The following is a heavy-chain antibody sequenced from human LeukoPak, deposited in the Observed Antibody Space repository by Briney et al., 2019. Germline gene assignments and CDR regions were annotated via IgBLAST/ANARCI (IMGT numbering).Heavy chain of an antibody. CDR2: INPNSGET. D-gene: IGHD6-25*01. CDR1: GYTSTGYY. Sequence: ASVKVSCKASGYTSTGYYMHWVRQAPGQGLEWMGRINPNSGETKYAQKFQGRVTMTRDTSISTAYMELSRLRSDETAVYYCGTLLSNAAFDYWGQGTLVTVSS. J-gene: IGHJ4*02. V-gene: IGHV1-2*06. CDR3: GTLLSNAAFDY.